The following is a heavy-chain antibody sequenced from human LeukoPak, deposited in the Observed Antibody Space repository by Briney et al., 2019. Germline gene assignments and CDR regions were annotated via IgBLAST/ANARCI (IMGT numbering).Heavy chain of an antibody. CDR3: AKGNGYKNVGYFDS. D-gene: IGHD5-24*01. J-gene: IGHJ4*02. CDR1: GFTFGSYA. CDR2: ISGSGGNT. Sequence: GGFLRISCVGSGFTFGSYAMSWVRQAPGKGLEWVSGISGSGGNTYYSDSVKGRLTISRDNSRNTLYLQIYSLSAEDTAVYYCAKGNGYKNVGYFDSWGQGTLVTVSS. V-gene: IGHV3-23*01.